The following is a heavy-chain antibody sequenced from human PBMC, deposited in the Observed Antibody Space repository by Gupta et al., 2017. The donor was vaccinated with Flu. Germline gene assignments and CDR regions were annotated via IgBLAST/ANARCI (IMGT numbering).Heavy chain of an antibody. CDR2: VITIVAEA. D-gene: IGHD6-19*01. Sequence: RWGGQGPGQGLEGMGKVITIVAEADYAQEFQGRLTITADIATRTVYMEMTGLKPDDTALYFCARGRVDIAVSGTGPYAMDVWGQGTTVTVS. J-gene: IGHJ6*02. V-gene: IGHV1-69*04. CDR3: ARGRVDIAVSGTGPYAMDV.